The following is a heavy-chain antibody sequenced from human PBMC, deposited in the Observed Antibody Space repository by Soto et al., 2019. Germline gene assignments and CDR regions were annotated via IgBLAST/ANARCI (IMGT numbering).Heavy chain of an antibody. CDR1: GFTFSSYA. V-gene: IGHV3-23*01. CDR2: SSGSGGST. Sequence: EVQLLESGGGLVQPGGSLRLSCAASGFTFSSYAMSWVRQAPGKGLEWVSASSGSGGSTYYADSVKGRFTISRVNSKNTLYLQMNSLRAEDTAVYYCAKAPPRPTYYYYYYMDVWGKGTTVTVSS. J-gene: IGHJ6*03. CDR3: AKAPPRPTYYYYYYMDV.